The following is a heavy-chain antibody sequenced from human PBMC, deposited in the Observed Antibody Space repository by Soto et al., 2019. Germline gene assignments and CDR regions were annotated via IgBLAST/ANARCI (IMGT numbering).Heavy chain of an antibody. CDR3: ARLPGGSSSSPPYYYYYYMDV. Sequence: GGSLRLSCAASGFTFSSYWMSWVRQAPGKGLEWVANIKQDGSEKYYVDSVKGRFTISRDNAKNSLYLQMNSLRAEDTAVYFCARLPGGSSSSPPYYYYYYMDVWGKGTTVTVSS. V-gene: IGHV3-7*01. J-gene: IGHJ6*03. CDR2: IKQDGSEK. CDR1: GFTFSSYW. D-gene: IGHD6-6*01.